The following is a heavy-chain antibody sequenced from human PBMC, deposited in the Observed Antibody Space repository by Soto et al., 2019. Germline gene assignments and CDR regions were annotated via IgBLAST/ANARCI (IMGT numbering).Heavy chain of an antibody. D-gene: IGHD1-26*01. CDR1: GFTCSNAW. Sequence: GALILSCAASGFTCSNAWMSWVRQAPGKGLDWVGRIKSKTDGGTTDYAAPVKGRFTISRDDSKNTLYLQMNSLKTEDTAVYYCVKGSYYENYYYGMHVWGQGTTVTVSS. V-gene: IGHV3-15*01. CDR3: VKGSYYENYYYGMHV. CDR2: IKSKTDGGTT. J-gene: IGHJ6*02.